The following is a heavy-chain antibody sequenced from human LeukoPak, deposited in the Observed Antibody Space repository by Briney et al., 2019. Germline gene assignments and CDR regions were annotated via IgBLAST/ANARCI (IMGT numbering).Heavy chain of an antibody. J-gene: IGHJ4*02. D-gene: IGHD4-17*01. CDR3: ARDAYGDYGLDY. Sequence: SETLSLTCTVSGGSISTSNFYWGWIRQPPGKGLEWIGNIFYRGSTYYSPSLKSRVTISLDTSRKQFSLKLSSVTAADTAVYYCARDAYGDYGLDYWGQGTLVTVSS. CDR1: GGSISTSNFY. CDR2: IFYRGST. V-gene: IGHV4-39*07.